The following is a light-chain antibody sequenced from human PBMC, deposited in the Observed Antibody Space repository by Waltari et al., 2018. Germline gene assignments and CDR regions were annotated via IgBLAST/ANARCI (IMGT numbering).Light chain of an antibody. CDR2: GAS. J-gene: IGKJ1*01. Sequence: EIVLTQSPGTLSLSPGDRATLSCRASESVSRTLACYQQKPGQAPRLLIYGASTRATGIPDRFSGGGSGTDFSLTISRLEPEDFAVYYCQHYVRLPATFGQGTKVEIK. CDR3: QHYVRLPAT. V-gene: IGKV3-20*01. CDR1: ESVSRT.